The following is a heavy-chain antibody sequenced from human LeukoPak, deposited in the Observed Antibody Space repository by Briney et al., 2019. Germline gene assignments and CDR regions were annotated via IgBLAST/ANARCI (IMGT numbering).Heavy chain of an antibody. V-gene: IGHV1-18*04. CDR3: ARDQVTMVRGVIPDY. CDR2: ISAYNGNT. D-gene: IGHD3-10*01. Sequence: ASVKVSCKASGYTFTGYYMHWVRQAPGQGLEWMGWISAYNGNTNYAQKLQGRVTMTTDTSTSTAYMELRSLRSDDTAVYYCARDQVTMVRGVIPDYWGQGTLVTVSS. J-gene: IGHJ4*02. CDR1: GYTFTGYY.